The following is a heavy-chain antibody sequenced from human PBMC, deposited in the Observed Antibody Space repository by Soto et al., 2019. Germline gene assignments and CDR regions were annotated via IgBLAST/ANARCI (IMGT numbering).Heavy chain of an antibody. CDR2: INGGNGNT. CDR3: ARGPGGPDGPGDY. CDR1: GYTFTSYA. D-gene: IGHD2-15*01. V-gene: IGHV1-3*01. Sequence: QVQLVQSGAEVKKPGASVKVSCKASGYTFTSYAMHWVRQAPGQRLEWMGWINGGNGNTKYSQKFQGRVTITRDTSASTAYMELSSLRSEDTALYYCARGPGGPDGPGDYWGQGTLVTVSS. J-gene: IGHJ4*02.